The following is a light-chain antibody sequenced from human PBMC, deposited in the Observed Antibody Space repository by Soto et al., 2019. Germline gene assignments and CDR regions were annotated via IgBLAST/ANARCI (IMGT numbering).Light chain of an antibody. V-gene: IGKV1-6*01. CDR3: LQDYSYPRT. CDR1: QGIRND. CDR2: ATS. Sequence: AIQMTQSPSSLSASVGDRVTLICRASQGIRNDLGWYQQRPGKAPKLLIYATSNLQSGVPSRFSGSGSGTDFTLTISSLQPEDFATYYCLQDYSYPRTFGQGTKVEIK. J-gene: IGKJ1*01.